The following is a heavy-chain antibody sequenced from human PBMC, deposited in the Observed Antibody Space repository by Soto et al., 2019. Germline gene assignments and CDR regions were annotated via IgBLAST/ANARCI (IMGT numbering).Heavy chain of an antibody. Sequence: GASVKGSCKASGYTFTDYYIHWVRQAPGQGLEWMGVINPSGGSTTYAQRFQGRVTMTRDTSTSTVYMELSSLRSEDTAVYYCARGVMIAFGGVIVDNWFDPWGQGTLVTFSS. V-gene: IGHV1-46*01. CDR3: ARGVMIAFGGVIVDNWFDP. CDR2: INPSGGST. D-gene: IGHD3-16*02. J-gene: IGHJ5*02. CDR1: GYTFTDYY.